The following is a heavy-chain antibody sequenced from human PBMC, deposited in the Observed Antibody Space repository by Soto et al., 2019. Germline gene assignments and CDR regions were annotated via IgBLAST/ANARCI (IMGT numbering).Heavy chain of an antibody. CDR3: ARVLGGMATVPFDY. D-gene: IGHD4-4*01. J-gene: IGHJ4*02. CDR1: GFTFSSYA. V-gene: IGHV3-30-3*01. CDR2: ISYEGSNK. Sequence: GGSLRLSCAASGFTFSSYAMHWVRQAPGTGLEWVAVISYEGSNKYYADSVKGRFTISRDNSKNTLYLQMNSLRTEDTAVYYCARVLGGMATVPFDYWDQGALVTVSS.